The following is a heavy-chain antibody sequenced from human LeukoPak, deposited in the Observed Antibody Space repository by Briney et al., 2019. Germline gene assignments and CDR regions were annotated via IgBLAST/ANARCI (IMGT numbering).Heavy chain of an antibody. Sequence: GGSLRLSCAASGFTFNNYWMTWVRQAPGKGLEWVANIQHDGNEKYYVGSVKGRFTISRDNAKNSLSLQMNSLTADDTAVYYCAREKIAARLPDYWGQGTLVTVSS. CDR1: GFTFNNYW. CDR3: AREKIAARLPDY. CDR2: IQHDGNEK. J-gene: IGHJ4*02. D-gene: IGHD6-6*01. V-gene: IGHV3-7*01.